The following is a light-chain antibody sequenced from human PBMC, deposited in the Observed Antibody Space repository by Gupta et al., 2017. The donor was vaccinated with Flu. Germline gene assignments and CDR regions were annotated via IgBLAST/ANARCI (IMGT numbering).Light chain of an antibody. J-gene: IGKJ4*01. CDR1: QDIGSY. Sequence: PSSLSASVGDRVTITCRASQDIGSYVDWYQQKAGKTPNLLIYAASAWQSGVPARFDARGSGSVFTLTISSLQPEDVATYYCQKYNSAPPTFGGGTXVEIK. CDR2: AAS. CDR3: QKYNSAPPT. V-gene: IGKV1-27*01.